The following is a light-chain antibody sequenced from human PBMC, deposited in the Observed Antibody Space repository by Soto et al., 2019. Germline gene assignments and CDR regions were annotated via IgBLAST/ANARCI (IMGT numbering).Light chain of an antibody. Sequence: QSALTQPASVSGSPGQSITISCTGTSSDVGGYNYVSWYQQHPGKAPKLMIYEVSNRPSGVSNRFSGSKSGNTASLTISGLQAEDEADYYCSSYTSSRVYVFGTWTKLTVL. V-gene: IGLV2-14*01. CDR2: EVS. CDR3: SSYTSSRVYV. CDR1: SSDVGGYNY. J-gene: IGLJ1*01.